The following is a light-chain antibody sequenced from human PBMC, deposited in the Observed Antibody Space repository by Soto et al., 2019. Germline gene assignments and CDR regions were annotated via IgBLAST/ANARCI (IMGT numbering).Light chain of an antibody. J-gene: IGLJ3*02. Sequence: QSALTQPASVSGSPGQSITISCTGTSSDVGSYNLVSWYRQHPGKAPKLMIYESSKRPSGLSNRFSGSKSGNTASLTISGLQDEEEADYYCCSYVGSSTLVFGGGTKLTVL. V-gene: IGLV2-23*01. CDR3: CSYVGSSTLV. CDR2: ESS. CDR1: SSDVGSYNL.